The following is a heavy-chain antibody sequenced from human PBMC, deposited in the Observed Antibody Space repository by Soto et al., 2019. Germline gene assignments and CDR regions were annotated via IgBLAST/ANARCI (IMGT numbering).Heavy chain of an antibody. Sequence: QVKLVQSGAEVKNPVASVKVSCKTSGYVFTSYCIAWARQAPGQGLGWVGWINTYNGNTKYAPNLQARVALTTVTSTSTAYMELRSLRSNDADIYYFVLVDVYVTPSPQDVWGQGTTVNVSS. V-gene: IGHV1-18*01. D-gene: IGHD3-16*01. CDR2: INTYNGNT. CDR3: VLVDVYVTPSPQDV. CDR1: GYVFTSYC. J-gene: IGHJ6*02.